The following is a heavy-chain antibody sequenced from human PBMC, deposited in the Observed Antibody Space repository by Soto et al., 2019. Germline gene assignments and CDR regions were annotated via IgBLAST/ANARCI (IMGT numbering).Heavy chain of an antibody. CDR1: GGTFSSYA. CDR3: ALRGLGLVPAAIRAFDS. J-gene: IGHJ3*02. Sequence: HGQLVQSGAEVKKPGSSVKVSCKASGGTFSSYAISWVRQAPGQGLEWMGGIIPIYGTANYAQKFQGRVTITADKSTSTAYMELSSLRSEDTAVYYCALRGLGLVPAAIRAFDSWGQGTMVTVS. D-gene: IGHD2-2*01. V-gene: IGHV1-69*06. CDR2: IIPIYGTA.